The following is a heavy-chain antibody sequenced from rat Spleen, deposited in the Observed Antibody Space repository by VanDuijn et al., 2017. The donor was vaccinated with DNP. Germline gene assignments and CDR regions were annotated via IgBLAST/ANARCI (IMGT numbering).Heavy chain of an antibody. CDR1: GFTFNNYV. Sequence: EVQLVESGGGLVQPGRSMKLSCAASGFTFNNYVMAWVRQAPTRGLEWVASISTGGGDTYYRDSVKGRFTISRDNAQSTLYLQMNSLRSEDTATYHCTRERRITVATTDYFDYWGQGVMVTVSS. CDR3: TRERRITVATTDYFDY. D-gene: IGHD1-3*01. CDR2: ISTGGGDT. J-gene: IGHJ2*01. V-gene: IGHV5-25*01.